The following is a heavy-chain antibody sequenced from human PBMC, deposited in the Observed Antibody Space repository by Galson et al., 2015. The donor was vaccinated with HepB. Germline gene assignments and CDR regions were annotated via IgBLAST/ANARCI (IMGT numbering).Heavy chain of an antibody. CDR2: ISGSGGST. J-gene: IGHJ4*02. CDR3: AKPVWQFMGIGGVTAGVDY. V-gene: IGHV3-23*01. D-gene: IGHD3-16*01. CDR1: GFTFSSYA. Sequence: SLRLSCAASGFTFSSYAMSWVRQAPGKGLEWVSAISGSGGSTYYADSVKGRFTISRDNSKNTLYLQMNSLGAEDTAVYYCAKPVWQFMGIGGVTAGVDYWGQGTLVTVSS.